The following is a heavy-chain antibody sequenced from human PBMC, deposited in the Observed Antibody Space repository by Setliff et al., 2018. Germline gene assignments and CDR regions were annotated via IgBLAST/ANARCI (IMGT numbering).Heavy chain of an antibody. CDR1: GFNFRNSA. J-gene: IGHJ4*02. CDR2: ININVDSI. Sequence: GGSLRLSCAASGFNFRNSAMNWVRQAPGKGLEWISYININVDSIYYEDSVKGRVTISRDDARSTMYLQMNTLRAADTALYYCVRAGWTYSDHASLACFDYWGQGALVTVSS. CDR3: VRAGWTYSDHASLACFDY. V-gene: IGHV3-48*01. D-gene: IGHD5-12*01.